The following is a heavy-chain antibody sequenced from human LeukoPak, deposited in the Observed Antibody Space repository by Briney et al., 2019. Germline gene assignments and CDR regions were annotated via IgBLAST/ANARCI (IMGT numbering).Heavy chain of an antibody. V-gene: IGHV3-7*05. J-gene: IGHJ3*02. Sequence: PGGSLRLPCAACVCTLSKYCMIWLSQAPGKGLEWLANIKQDGSEKYYVDSVKGRFTISRDNPKNSLYLQMNSLRAEDTAVYYCARYSGNYRAFDIWGQGTMVTVSS. CDR3: ARYSGNYRAFDI. D-gene: IGHD1-26*01. CDR2: IKQDGSEK. CDR1: VCTLSKYC.